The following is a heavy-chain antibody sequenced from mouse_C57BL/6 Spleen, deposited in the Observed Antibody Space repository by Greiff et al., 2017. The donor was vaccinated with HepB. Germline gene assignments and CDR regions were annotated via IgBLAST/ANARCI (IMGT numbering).Heavy chain of an antibody. CDR3: AREDDYLFAY. J-gene: IGHJ3*01. CDR1: GYSITSGYY. V-gene: IGHV3-6*01. CDR2: ISYDGSN. Sequence: VQLKESGPGLVKPSQSLSLTCSVTGYSITSGYYWNWIRQFPGNKLEWMGYISYDGSNNYNPSLKNRISITRDTSKNQFFLKLNSVTTEDTATYYCAREDDYLFAYWGKGTLVTVSA. D-gene: IGHD2-4*01.